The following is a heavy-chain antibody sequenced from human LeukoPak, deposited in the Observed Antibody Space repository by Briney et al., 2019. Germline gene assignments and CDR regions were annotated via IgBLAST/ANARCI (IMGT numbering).Heavy chain of an antibody. Sequence: GGSLRLSCAASGFTVSSNYMSWVRQAPGRGLEWVSVIYSGGSTYYADSVKGRFTISRDNSKNTLYLQMNSLRAEDTAVYYCARDLTYYYDSSGYGTGMDVWGQGTTVTVSS. CDR1: GFTVSSNY. D-gene: IGHD3-22*01. CDR3: ARDLTYYYDSSGYGTGMDV. CDR2: IYSGGST. V-gene: IGHV3-53*01. J-gene: IGHJ6*02.